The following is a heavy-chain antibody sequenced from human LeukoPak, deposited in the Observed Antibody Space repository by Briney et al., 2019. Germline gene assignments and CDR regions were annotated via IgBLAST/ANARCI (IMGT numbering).Heavy chain of an antibody. J-gene: IGHJ6*03. V-gene: IGHV1-69*16. CDR1: GGTFSSYT. CDR3: ARGPIRAAPLRGNRYYMDV. CDR2: IIPILGIA. D-gene: IGHD4-23*01. Sequence: ASVKVSCKASGGTFSSYTISWVRQAPGQGLEWMGRIIPILGIANYAQKFQGRVTITTDESTSTAYMELSSLRSEDTAVYYCARGPIRAAPLRGNRYYMDVWGKGTTVTVSS.